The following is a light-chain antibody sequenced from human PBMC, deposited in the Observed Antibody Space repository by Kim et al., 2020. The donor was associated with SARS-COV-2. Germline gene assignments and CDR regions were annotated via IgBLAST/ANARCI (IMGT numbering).Light chain of an antibody. CDR2: AAS. Sequence: SVSPGARVTPSCGASQSVTSSLAWYQQKPGQAPRLLIHAASIRATGIPARFSGSGSGTEFTLTISSLQSEDFAVYYCQQYHIWDTFGPGTKVDIK. CDR3: QQYHIWDT. V-gene: IGKV3D-15*01. CDR1: QSVTSS. J-gene: IGKJ3*01.